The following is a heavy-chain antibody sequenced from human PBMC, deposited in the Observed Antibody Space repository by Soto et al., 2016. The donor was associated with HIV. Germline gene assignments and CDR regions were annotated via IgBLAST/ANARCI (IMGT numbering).Heavy chain of an antibody. CDR1: GYTFSNYG. D-gene: IGHD3-16*01. Sequence: QVQLVQSGAEVKKPGASVKVSCKTSGYTFSNYGINWVRQAPGQGLEWMGWILPNTGGTKYAQKFQGRVTMTRNTSISTAYMEVTSLRSDDTAVYYCVSYGYWGQGTLVTVSS. CDR3: VSYGY. CDR2: ILPNTGGT. J-gene: IGHJ4*02. V-gene: IGHV1-2*02.